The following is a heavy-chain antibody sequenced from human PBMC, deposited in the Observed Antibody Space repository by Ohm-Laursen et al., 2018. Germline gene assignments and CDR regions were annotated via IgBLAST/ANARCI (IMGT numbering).Heavy chain of an antibody. V-gene: IGHV4-38-2*01. Sequence: SQTLSLTCAVSGYSISSGYLWGWIRQPPGKGLEWIGTIYHSGSTYYNPSLKSRVTISVDTSKNQFSLKLSFVTAADTALYYCARGLWWFDPWGQGTLVTVSS. CDR1: GYSISSGYL. J-gene: IGHJ5*02. CDR2: IYHSGST. CDR3: ARGLWWFDP.